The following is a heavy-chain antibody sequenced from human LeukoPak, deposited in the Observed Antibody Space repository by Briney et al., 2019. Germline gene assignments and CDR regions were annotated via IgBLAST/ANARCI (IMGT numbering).Heavy chain of an antibody. CDR2: LYYSGTT. V-gene: IGHV4-39*07. CDR3: ARVYGDSTDYYYYYYMDV. D-gene: IGHD4-17*01. CDR1: GGSISSSLYY. J-gene: IGHJ6*03. Sequence: PSGTLSLTCTVAGGSISSSLYYWGWIRQPPGKGLEWIGSLYYSGTTHYNVSLKTRLTMSIDTSKNQFSLKLSSVTAADTAVYYCARVYGDSTDYYYYYYMDVWGKGTTVTVSS.